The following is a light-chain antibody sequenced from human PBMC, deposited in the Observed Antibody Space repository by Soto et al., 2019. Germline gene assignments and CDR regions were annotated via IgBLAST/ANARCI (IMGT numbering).Light chain of an antibody. CDR2: KAS. CDR1: QTISSW. V-gene: IGKV1-5*03. J-gene: IGKJ1*01. CDR3: QHYNSYSEA. Sequence: DIQLTQSPSTLSGSVGDRVTITCRASQTISSWLPWYQQKPRKATKLLIYKASTLKRAVPARFSASRSGTEFTLTISSLQPDDFATYYCQHYNSYSEAFGQGTKVDIK.